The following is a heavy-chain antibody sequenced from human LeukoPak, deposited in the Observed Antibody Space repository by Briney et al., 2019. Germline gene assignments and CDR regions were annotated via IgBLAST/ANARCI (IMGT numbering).Heavy chain of an antibody. V-gene: IGHV1-2*02. CDR2: INPNSGGT. J-gene: IGHJ6*03. D-gene: IGHD1-20*01. CDR1: GYTFNSYG. CDR3: ARDPPNNWNYIYYYMDV. Sequence: AASVKVSCKTSGYTFNSYGISWVRQAPGQGLEWMGWINPNSGGTNYAQKFQGRVTMTRDTSISTAYMELSRLRSDDTAVYYCARDPPNNWNYIYYYMDVWGKGTTVTVSS.